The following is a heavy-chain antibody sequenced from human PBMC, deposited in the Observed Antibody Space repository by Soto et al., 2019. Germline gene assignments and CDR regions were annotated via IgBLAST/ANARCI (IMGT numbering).Heavy chain of an antibody. Sequence: QMQLVQSGAEVKKPGSSVKVSCKASGGTLSSFINYPINWVRQAPGQGLEWMGGIVPNVGTVNYAQTFQGRVTITADKSTGTAYMELSSLRSEDTALYYCARRDTSGFIRYFGNWGQGTLVTVSS. CDR1: GGTLSSFINYP. D-gene: IGHD3-3*01. J-gene: IGHJ4*02. CDR3: ARRDTSGFIRYFGN. CDR2: IVPNVGTV. V-gene: IGHV1-69*06.